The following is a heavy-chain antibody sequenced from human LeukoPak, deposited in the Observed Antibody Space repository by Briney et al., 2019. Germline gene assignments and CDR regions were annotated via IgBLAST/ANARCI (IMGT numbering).Heavy chain of an antibody. V-gene: IGHV4-39*01. J-gene: IGHJ4*02. Sequence: SETLSLTCTVSGGSISSSSYYWGWIRQPPGKGLEWIGSIYYSGSTYYNPSLKSRVTISVDTSKNQFSLKLSSVTAADTAVYYCARAIAVAGTIYYFDYWGQGTLVTVSS. D-gene: IGHD6-19*01. CDR2: IYYSGST. CDR1: GGSISSSSYY. CDR3: ARAIAVAGTIYYFDY.